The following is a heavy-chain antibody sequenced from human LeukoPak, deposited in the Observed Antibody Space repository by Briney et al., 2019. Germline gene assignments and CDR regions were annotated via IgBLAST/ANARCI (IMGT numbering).Heavy chain of an antibody. J-gene: IGHJ4*02. V-gene: IGHV3-15*01. CDR1: GFTFTNAW. CDR2: IRTKSEGGTT. D-gene: IGHD3-9*01. Sequence: PGGSLRLSCAASGFTFTNAWMSWVRQAPGKGLEWVGRIRTKSEGGTTDYAAPVKGRFTISRDDSKNTLYLQMNSLETEDTAVYYCATYRTGYYYFDYWGPGTLATVSS. CDR3: ATYRTGYYYFDY.